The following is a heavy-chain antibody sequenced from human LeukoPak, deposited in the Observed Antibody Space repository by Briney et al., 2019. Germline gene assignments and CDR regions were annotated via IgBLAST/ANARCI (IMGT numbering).Heavy chain of an antibody. V-gene: IGHV3-66*02. J-gene: IGHJ6*02. CDR3: ARGYCSSTSCYCDYYYGMDV. Sequence: GGSLRLSCAASGFTVSSNYMSWVRQAPGKGLEWVSVIYAGGSTYYADSVKGRFTISRDNSKNTVYLQMNSLRAEDTAVYYCARGYCSSTSCYCDYYYGMDVWGQGTTVTVSS. CDR1: GFTVSSNY. D-gene: IGHD2-2*01. CDR2: IYAGGST.